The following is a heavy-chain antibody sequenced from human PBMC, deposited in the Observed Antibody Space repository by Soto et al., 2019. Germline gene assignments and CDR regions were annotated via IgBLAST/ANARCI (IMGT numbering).Heavy chain of an antibody. CDR3: VRRARSGISGDYYYYMDV. J-gene: IGHJ6*03. CDR2: IYYTGST. V-gene: IGHV4-39*01. Sequence: PSETLSLTCTVSGGSVSSSSYYWGWIRQPPEKGLEWIGNIYYTGSTYYNPSLKSRVTMSVDTSKNQFSLELSAVTAADTAVYYCVRRARSGISGDYYYYMDVWGKGTTVTVSS. CDR1: GGSVSSSSYY.